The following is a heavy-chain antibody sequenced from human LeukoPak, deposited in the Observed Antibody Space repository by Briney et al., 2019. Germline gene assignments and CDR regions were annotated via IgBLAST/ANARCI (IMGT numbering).Heavy chain of an antibody. CDR3: ARGARSGRFRGDY. D-gene: IGHD6-19*01. Sequence: GGSLRLSCAASGFTFSSYAMHWVRQAPGKGLEWVAVISYDGSNKYYAGSVKGRFTISRDNSKNTLYLQMNSLRAEDTAVYYCARGARSGRFRGDYWGQGTLVTVSS. CDR1: GFTFSSYA. CDR2: ISYDGSNK. J-gene: IGHJ4*02. V-gene: IGHV3-30-3*01.